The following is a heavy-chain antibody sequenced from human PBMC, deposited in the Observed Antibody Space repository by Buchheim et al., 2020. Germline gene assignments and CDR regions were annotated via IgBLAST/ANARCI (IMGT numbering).Heavy chain of an antibody. V-gene: IGHV3-48*01. CDR2: ISSRSSTI. Sequence: EVQLVESGGGLIQPGGSLRLSCAASGFTFSIYNMNWVRQAPGKGLEWVSYISSRSSTIYYADSGKGRFTISRDNAKNSLYLQMNSLRAEDTAVYYCARMYGSGSSYPFDYWGQGT. D-gene: IGHD3-10*01. J-gene: IGHJ4*02. CDR1: GFTFSIYN. CDR3: ARMYGSGSSYPFDY.